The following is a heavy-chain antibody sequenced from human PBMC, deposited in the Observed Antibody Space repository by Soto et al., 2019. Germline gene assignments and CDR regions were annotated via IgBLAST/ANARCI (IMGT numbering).Heavy chain of an antibody. Sequence: GGCLRISCEGSGYSVTSDWIGWGREMPGKGLEWMGIIYPGDSDTRYSPSFQGQVTISADKSISTAYLQWSSLKASDTAMYYCARPSKNYYYGMDVWGQGTTVTVSS. CDR2: IYPGDSDT. CDR3: ARPSKNYYYGMDV. J-gene: IGHJ6*02. V-gene: IGHV5-51*01. CDR1: GYSVTSDW.